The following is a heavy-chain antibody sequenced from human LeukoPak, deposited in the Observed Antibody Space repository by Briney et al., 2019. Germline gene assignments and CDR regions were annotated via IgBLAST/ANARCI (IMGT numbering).Heavy chain of an antibody. J-gene: IGHJ4*02. V-gene: IGHV4-34*01. CDR3: ARLQRSYYYGSGSYPYYFDY. D-gene: IGHD3-10*01. CDR2: INHSGST. CDR1: GGSFSGYY. Sequence: SETLSLTCAVYGGSFSGYYWSWIRQPPGKGLEWIGEINHSGSTNYNPSPKSRVTISVDTSKNQFSLKLSSVTAADTAVYYCARLQRSYYYGSGSYPYYFDYWGQGTLVTVSS.